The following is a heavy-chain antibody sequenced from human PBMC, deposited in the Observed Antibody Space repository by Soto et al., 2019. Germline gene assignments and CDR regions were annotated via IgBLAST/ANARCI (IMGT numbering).Heavy chain of an antibody. J-gene: IGHJ4*02. CDR1: GASMTTGGFS. Sequence: SETLSLTCAVSGASMTTGGFSWTWVRQPPGGGLEWIGHVYHRASTQYNPSLKGRVSISVDTSRSLFSLRLTSLTAADTAVYFCTRGSEAPLWLLYFDTWGQGTTVTVYS. CDR3: TRGSEAPLWLLYFDT. D-gene: IGHD3-16*01. V-gene: IGHV4-30-2*01. CDR2: VYHRAST.